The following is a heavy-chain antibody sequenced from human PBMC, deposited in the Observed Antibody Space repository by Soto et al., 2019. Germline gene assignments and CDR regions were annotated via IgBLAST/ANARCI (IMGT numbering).Heavy chain of an antibody. CDR1: GFSFTATGVA. J-gene: IGHJ4*01. CDR3: VGRWFQFDS. Sequence: GPTLVNPTQTLTLTCTFSGFSFTATGVAVAWIRQPPGKALEWVALIHWDDEKWYSPSLNNRLTITKDISKKQVVLTLTDMDHVDTAIYCCVGRWFQFDSWGQGMLVTVSS. V-gene: IGHV2-5*02. CDR2: IHWDDEK. D-gene: IGHD3-10*01.